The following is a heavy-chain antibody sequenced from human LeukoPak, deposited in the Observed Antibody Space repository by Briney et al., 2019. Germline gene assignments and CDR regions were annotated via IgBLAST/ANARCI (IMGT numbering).Heavy chain of an antibody. J-gene: IGHJ4*02. V-gene: IGHV3-7*04. D-gene: IGHD2-15*01. CDR1: GFTFSSYW. Sequence: GGSLRLSCAASGFTFSSYWMSWVRQAPGKGLEWVANMKEDGGGRYYVDSVKGRFTISRDNAKNSLYLQLNSLRAVDTAVYYCARGPSGGNGFSYWGLGTLVTVSS. CDR2: MKEDGGGR. CDR3: ARGPSGGNGFSY.